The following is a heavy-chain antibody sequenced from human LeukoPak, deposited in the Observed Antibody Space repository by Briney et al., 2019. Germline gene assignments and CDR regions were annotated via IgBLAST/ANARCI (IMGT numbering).Heavy chain of an antibody. D-gene: IGHD2-15*01. CDR3: ARGIGDY. CDR2: INPNSGGT. J-gene: IGHJ4*02. CDR1: GYTFTGYY. V-gene: IGHV1-2*02. Sequence: ASVKVSCKASGYTFTGYYIHWVRQTPGQGLEWMGWINPNSGGTNYAQNLQGRVTMTRDTSISTAYMEVTGLGSDDTAVYYCARGIGDYWGQGTLVTVSS.